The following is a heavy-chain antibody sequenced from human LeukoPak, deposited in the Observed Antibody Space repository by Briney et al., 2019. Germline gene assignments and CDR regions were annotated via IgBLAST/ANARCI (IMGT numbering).Heavy chain of an antibody. CDR2: IRYDGSNK. D-gene: IGHD3-16*01. V-gene: IGHV3-30*02. Sequence: GGSLRLSCAASGFTLSSYGMHWVRQAPGKGLEWVAFIRYDGSNKYYADSVKGRFTISRDNSKNTLYLQMNSLRAEDTAVYYCATDGVRLGEFHYYFEYWGQGTLVTVSS. J-gene: IGHJ4*02. CDR3: ATDGVRLGEFHYYFEY. CDR1: GFTLSSYG.